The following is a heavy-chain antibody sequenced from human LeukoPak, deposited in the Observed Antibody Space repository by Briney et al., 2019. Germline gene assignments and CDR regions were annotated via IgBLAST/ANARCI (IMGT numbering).Heavy chain of an antibody. CDR2: MNGDGSRI. CDR1: GFSFTEWW. CDR3: ARENYFGLDV. Sequence: GGSLRLSCAASGFSFTEWWMQWVRQAPGEGLVWLSHMNGDGSRISYAGSAKGRFTISRDNAKKMLYLQMNSLRDEDTAVYYCARENYFGLDVWGQGTTVTVSS. J-gene: IGHJ6*02. V-gene: IGHV3-74*01.